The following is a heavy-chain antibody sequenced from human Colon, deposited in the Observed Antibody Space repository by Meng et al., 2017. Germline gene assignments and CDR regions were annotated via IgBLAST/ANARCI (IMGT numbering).Heavy chain of an antibody. CDR1: GGSISRSDW. V-gene: IGHV4-4*02. J-gene: IGHJ4*02. Sequence: QVQLQESGPGLLKPSETLSLSCAVSGGSISRSDWWSWVRQPPGKGLEWIGETSHSGSTNYSPSLKSRVTISLDKSKNQLSLKLNSVTAADTAVYYCASSDYYRSDYWGQGTLVTASS. D-gene: IGHD3-22*01. CDR3: ASSDYYRSDY. CDR2: TSHSGST.